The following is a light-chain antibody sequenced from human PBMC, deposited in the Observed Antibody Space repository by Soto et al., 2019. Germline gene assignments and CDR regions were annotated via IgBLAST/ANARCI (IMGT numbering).Light chain of an antibody. Sequence: EILMTQSPATLSVSPGERATLSCRASQSVSSNLAWYQQKPGQAPRLLIYGASTRATGIPARLSGSGSGTEFTLTITSMQSEDFAVYYCQKYNNWPRTFGQGTKVDI. CDR3: QKYNNWPRT. V-gene: IGKV3-15*01. CDR1: QSVSSN. J-gene: IGKJ1*01. CDR2: GAS.